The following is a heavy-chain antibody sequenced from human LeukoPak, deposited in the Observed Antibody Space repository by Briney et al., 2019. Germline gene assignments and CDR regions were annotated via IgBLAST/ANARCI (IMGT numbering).Heavy chain of an antibody. CDR2: IIPIFGTA. J-gene: IGHJ4*02. CDR3: ARESTITIFGVVIVYFDY. D-gene: IGHD3-3*01. CDR1: GGTFSSYA. V-gene: IGHV1-69*13. Sequence: ASVKVSCKASGGTFSSYAISWVRQAPGQGLEWMGGIIPIFGTANYAQKFQGRVTITADESTSTAYMELSSLRSEDTAVYYCARESTITIFGVVIVYFDYWGQGTLVTVSS.